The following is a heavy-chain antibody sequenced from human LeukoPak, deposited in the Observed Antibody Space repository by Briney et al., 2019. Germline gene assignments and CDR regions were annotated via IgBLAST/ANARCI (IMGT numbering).Heavy chain of an antibody. CDR3: AKDRVSNSLDS. Sequence: GGSLRLSCAASGVTFSNLWMNWVGQAPGKGGGGVSRINKDGSDRAYADSVKGRVTISRDNAKNRLYLQRKRLKNEETAGYYSAKDRVSNSLDSWGQGTLVTVSS. CDR1: GVTFSNLW. J-gene: IGHJ4*02. V-gene: IGHV3-74*01. CDR2: INKDGSDR. D-gene: IGHD4-23*01.